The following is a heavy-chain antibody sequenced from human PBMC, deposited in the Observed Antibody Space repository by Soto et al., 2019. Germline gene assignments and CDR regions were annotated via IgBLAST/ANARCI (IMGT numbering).Heavy chain of an antibody. CDR1: GFSLSNARMG. J-gene: IGHJ5*02. V-gene: IGHV2-26*01. CDR3: ARIYCCGGSGYSKWGVWFDP. CDR2: IFSNDEK. Sequence: SGPTLVSRTDTLTLTCTVSGFSLSNARMGVSWIRQPPGKALEWLAHIFSNDEKSYSTSLKSRLTISKDTSKSQVVLTMTNIDPIDIATYCFARIYCCGGSGYSKWGVWFDPFGQGTLVTFSS. D-gene: IGHD2-15*01.